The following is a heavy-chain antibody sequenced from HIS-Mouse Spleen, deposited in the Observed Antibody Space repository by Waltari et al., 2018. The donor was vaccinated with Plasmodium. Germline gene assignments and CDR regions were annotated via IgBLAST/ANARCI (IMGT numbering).Heavy chain of an antibody. Sequence: QLQLQESGPGLVKPSETLSLTCTVSGGSISRSSYYWGWNRPPPGKGLEWIGSIYYSGSTYYNPSLKSRVTISVDTSKNQFSLKLSSVTAADTAVYYCARRDYGDYLVDYWGQGTLVTVSS. J-gene: IGHJ4*02. CDR2: IYYSGST. V-gene: IGHV4-39*01. CDR1: GGSISRSSYY. CDR3: ARRDYGDYLVDY. D-gene: IGHD4-17*01.